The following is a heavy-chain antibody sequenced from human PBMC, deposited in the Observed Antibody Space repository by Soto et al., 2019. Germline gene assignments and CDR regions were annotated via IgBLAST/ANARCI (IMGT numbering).Heavy chain of an antibody. V-gene: IGHV4-39*02. CDR2: MDYSGST. Sequence: RQPPGKGLEWIGSMDYSGSTYYNPSLKSRVTISVDTSKNSLYLQMNTLRVGDTAVYYYTRGADGFDYWGQGTLVSVSS. J-gene: IGHJ4*02. CDR3: TRGADGFDY. D-gene: IGHD3-16*01.